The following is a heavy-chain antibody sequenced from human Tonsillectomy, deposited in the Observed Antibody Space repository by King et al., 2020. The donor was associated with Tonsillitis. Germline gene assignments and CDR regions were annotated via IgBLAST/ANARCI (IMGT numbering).Heavy chain of an antibody. Sequence: VQQVQSGAEVKKPGASVKVSCKASGYTFTSYGISWVRQAPGQGLEWMGWISAYNGNTNYAQKLQGRVTMTTDTSTSTAYMELRSLRSDDTAVYYCARVCYYDSSGYYYAPSFDYWGQGTLVTVSS. D-gene: IGHD3-22*01. CDR1: GYTFTSYG. V-gene: IGHV1-18*01. CDR2: ISAYNGNT. CDR3: ARVCYYDSSGYYYAPSFDY. J-gene: IGHJ4*02.